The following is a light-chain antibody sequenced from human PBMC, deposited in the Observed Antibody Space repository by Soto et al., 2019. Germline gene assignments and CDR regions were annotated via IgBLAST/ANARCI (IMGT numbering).Light chain of an antibody. V-gene: IGLV2-8*01. CDR3: SSYAGNNNLL. Sequence: QAVVTQPPSASGSPGQSVTISCTGTSSDVGGYNYVSWYQQHPGKAPKLMIYEVSKRPSGVPDRFSGSKSGNTASLTVSGLQAEDEADYYCSSYAGNNNLLFGGGTKVTVL. CDR2: EVS. J-gene: IGLJ2*01. CDR1: SSDVGGYNY.